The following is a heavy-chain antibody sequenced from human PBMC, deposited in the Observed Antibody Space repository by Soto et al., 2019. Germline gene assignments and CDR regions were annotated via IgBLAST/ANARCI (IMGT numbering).Heavy chain of an antibody. CDR3: ARGQIMITFGGVIVGDAFDI. V-gene: IGHV4-34*01. D-gene: IGHD3-16*02. Sequence: QVQLQQWGAGLLKPSETLSLTCAVYGGSFSGYYWSWIRQPPGKGLEWIGEINHSGSTNYNPSLKSRVTISVATSKNQFSLKLSSVTAADTAVYYCARGQIMITFGGVIVGDAFDIWGQGTMVTVSS. CDR2: INHSGST. J-gene: IGHJ3*02. CDR1: GGSFSGYY.